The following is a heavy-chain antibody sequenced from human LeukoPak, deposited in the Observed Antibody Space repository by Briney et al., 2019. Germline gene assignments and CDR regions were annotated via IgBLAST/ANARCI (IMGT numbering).Heavy chain of an antibody. D-gene: IGHD1-1*01. CDR1: GASISSGSYY. CDR3: ARDGSGMDV. V-gene: IGHV4-61*02. CDR2: IYTSGDT. J-gene: IGHJ6*02. Sequence: SETLSLTCTVSGASISSGSYYWTWIRQPAGKGLEWIGRIYTSGDTNYNPSLKSRVTISVDTSKNQFSLKLSSVTAADTAVYYCARDGSGMDVWGQGTTVTVSS.